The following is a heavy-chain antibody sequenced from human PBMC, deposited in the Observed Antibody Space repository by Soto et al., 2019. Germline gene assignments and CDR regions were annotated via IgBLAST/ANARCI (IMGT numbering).Heavy chain of an antibody. J-gene: IGHJ4*02. CDR1: GYIFIGSY. CDR3: ARGPSE. CDR2: IYPATGDT. Sequence: QVQLVQSGAEMKSPGSSVKVSCKATGYIFIGSYIHWMRQAPGQGPEWMGSIYPATGDTDYAQTYQGRVILTGDTAIGTAYMELKWLTFDDTGMYYCARGPSEWGQGTLVTVSS. V-gene: IGHV1-2*02.